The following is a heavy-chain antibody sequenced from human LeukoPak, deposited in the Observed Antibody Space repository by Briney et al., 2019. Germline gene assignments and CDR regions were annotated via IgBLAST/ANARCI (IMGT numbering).Heavy chain of an antibody. J-gene: IGHJ4*02. D-gene: IGHD3-22*01. CDR2: MNPNSGNT. CDR1: GYTFTSYD. V-gene: IGHV1-8*01. CDR3: ARDDSSGYSATFDY. Sequence: ASVKVSCKASGYTFTSYDINWVRQATGQGLEWMGWMNPNSGNTGYAQKFQGRVTMTRNTSISTAYMELSSLRSEDTAVYYCARDDSSGYSATFDYWGQGTLVTVSS.